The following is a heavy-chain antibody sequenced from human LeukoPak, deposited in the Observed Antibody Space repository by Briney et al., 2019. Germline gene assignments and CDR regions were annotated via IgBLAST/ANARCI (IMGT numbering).Heavy chain of an antibody. D-gene: IGHD3-10*01. V-gene: IGHV1-8*01. CDR3: ARGPYGSGSYRYYYYYMDV. CDR1: GYTFASYD. CDR2: MNPNSGNT. Sequence: ASVKVSCKASGYTFASYDINWVRQATGQGLEWMGWMNPNSGNTGYAQKFQGRVTMTRNTSISTAYMELSSLRSEDTAVYYCARGPYGSGSYRYYYYYMDVWGKGTTVTVSS. J-gene: IGHJ6*03.